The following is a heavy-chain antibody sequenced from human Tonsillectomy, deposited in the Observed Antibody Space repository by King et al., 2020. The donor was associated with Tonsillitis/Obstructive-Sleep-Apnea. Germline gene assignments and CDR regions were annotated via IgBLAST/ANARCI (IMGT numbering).Heavy chain of an antibody. D-gene: IGHD6-13*01. Sequence: VQLVESGAEVKKPGESLRISCKGSGYSFTSYWISWVXXMPGKGXXXXXXXXXXDSXXNXXPPXXXHVXISADXSISTAYLQWSSLKASDTAMYYCARQVASSSWHYWGQGTLVTVSS. CDR2: XXXXDSXX. J-gene: IGHJ4*02. CDR1: GYSFTSYW. V-gene: IGHV5-10-1*03. CDR3: ARQVASSSWHY.